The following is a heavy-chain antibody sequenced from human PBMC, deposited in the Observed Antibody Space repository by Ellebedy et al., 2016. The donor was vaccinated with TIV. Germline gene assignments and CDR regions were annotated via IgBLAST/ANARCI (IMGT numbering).Heavy chain of an antibody. CDR2: INRDGSSP. CDR3: ARPSATTGRNWWFDP. J-gene: IGHJ5*02. CDR1: GFTFRNDW. Sequence: GESLKISXSASGFTFRNDWMHWVRQVPGKGPVWVSRINRDGSSPNYAESVKGRFTISRDNAKNSLYLQMNSLRDEDTAVYYCARPSATTGRNWWFDPWGQGTLVTVSS. V-gene: IGHV3-74*01. D-gene: IGHD4-11*01.